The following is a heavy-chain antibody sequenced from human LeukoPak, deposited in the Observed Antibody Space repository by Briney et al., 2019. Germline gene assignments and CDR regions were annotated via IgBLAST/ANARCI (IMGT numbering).Heavy chain of an antibody. CDR3: ARSNFDGDHDLAY. J-gene: IGHJ4*02. D-gene: IGHD4-17*01. Sequence: ASVKVSCKASGYTFTGYYMHWVRQAPGQGLEWMGRINPNSGGTNYAQKFQGRVTMTRDTSISTAYMELSRLRSDDTAVYYCARSNFDGDHDLAYWGQGTLVTVSS. CDR1: GYTFTGYY. V-gene: IGHV1-2*06. CDR2: INPNSGGT.